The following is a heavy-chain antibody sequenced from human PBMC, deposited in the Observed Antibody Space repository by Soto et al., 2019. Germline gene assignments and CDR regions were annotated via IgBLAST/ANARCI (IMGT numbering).Heavy chain of an antibody. CDR2: ISSSSSYI. D-gene: IGHD3-10*01. Sequence: TGGSLRLSCAASGFTFSSYSMNWVRQAPGKGLEWVSSISSSSSYIYYADSVKGRFTISRDNAKNSLYLQMNSLGAEDTAVYYCARRLPQSGNFQHWGQGTLVTVSS. J-gene: IGHJ1*01. CDR1: GFTFSSYS. CDR3: ARRLPQSGNFQH. V-gene: IGHV3-21*01.